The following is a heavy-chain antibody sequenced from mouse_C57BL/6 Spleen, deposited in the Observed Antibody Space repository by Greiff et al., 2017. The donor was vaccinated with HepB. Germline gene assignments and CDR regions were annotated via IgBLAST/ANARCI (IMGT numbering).Heavy chain of an antibody. CDR1: GFTFSSYG. J-gene: IGHJ4*01. V-gene: IGHV5-6*01. CDR3: ARRDLYGSSPHYYAMDY. CDR2: ISSGGSYT. D-gene: IGHD1-1*01. Sequence: EVQGVESGGDLVKPGGSLKLSCAASGFTFSSYGMSWVRQTPDKRLEWVATISSGGSYTYYPDSVKGRFTISRDNAKNTLYLQMSSLKSEDTAMYYCARRDLYGSSPHYYAMDYWGQGTSVTVSS.